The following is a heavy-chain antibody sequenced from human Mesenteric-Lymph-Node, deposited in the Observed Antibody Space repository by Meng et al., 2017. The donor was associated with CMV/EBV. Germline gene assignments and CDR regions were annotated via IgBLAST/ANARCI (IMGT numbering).Heavy chain of an antibody. J-gene: IGHJ3*02. CDR1: GFNFGDYA. V-gene: IGHV3-49*04. D-gene: IGHD2-2*01. CDR2: IRSGTYGGSR. Sequence: GESLKISCTTSGFNFGDYAMNWVRQAPGKGPEWVGLIRSGTYGGSREYAASVEGRFTISRDDSKSIAYLQMNSLKTEDTALYYCVREEVACSWPTCYRNAFDIWGQGTMVTVSS. CDR3: VREEVACSWPTCYRNAFDI.